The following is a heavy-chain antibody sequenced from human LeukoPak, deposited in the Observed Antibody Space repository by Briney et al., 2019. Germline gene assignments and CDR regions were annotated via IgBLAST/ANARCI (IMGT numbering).Heavy chain of an antibody. CDR3: ARGRADYYDSSGYYLFDY. CDR1: GFIFSSYD. Sequence: GGSLRLSCAASGFIFSSYDMQWVRQATGKGLEWVSAIGTAGDTYYPGSVKGRFTISRENAKNSLYLQMNSLRAGDTAVYYCARGRADYYDSSGYYLFDYWGQGTLVTVSS. CDR2: IGTAGDT. V-gene: IGHV3-13*01. D-gene: IGHD3-22*01. J-gene: IGHJ4*02.